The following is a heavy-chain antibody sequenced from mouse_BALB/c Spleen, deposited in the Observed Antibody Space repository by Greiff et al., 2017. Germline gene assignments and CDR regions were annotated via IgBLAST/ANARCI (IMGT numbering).Heavy chain of an antibody. D-gene: IGHD1-1*01. CDR1: GFSLTSYG. J-gene: IGHJ1*01. CDR2: IWAGGST. CDR3: ARDWYYYGSRDYFDV. Sequence: VQGVESGPGLVAPSQSLSITCTVSGFSLTSYGVHWVRQPPGKGLEWLGVIWAGGSTNYNSALMSRLSISKDNSKSHVFLKMNSLQTDDTAMYYGARDWYYYGSRDYFDVWGAGTTVTVSS. V-gene: IGHV2-9*02.